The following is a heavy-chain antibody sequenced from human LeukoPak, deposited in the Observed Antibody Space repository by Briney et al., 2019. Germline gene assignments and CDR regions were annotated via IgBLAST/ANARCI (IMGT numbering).Heavy chain of an antibody. V-gene: IGHV3-23*01. D-gene: IGHD1-26*01. J-gene: IGHJ6*02. CDR1: GFTFSNYA. CDR3: AKPSSPIGRNYGYYFYGMDV. CDR2: ISGSGGSP. Sequence: GGSLRLSCAVSGFTFSNYAMNWVRQAPGKVLQWVSGISGSGGSPYYEDSMKGRFTISRDNSKTTVHLQMNSLRAEDTAVYYCAKPSSPIGRNYGYYFYGMDVWGQGTTVTVSS.